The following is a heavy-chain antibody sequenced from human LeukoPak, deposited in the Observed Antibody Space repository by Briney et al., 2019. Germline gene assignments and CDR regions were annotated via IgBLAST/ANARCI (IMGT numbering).Heavy chain of an antibody. CDR1: GGSISGDY. V-gene: IGHV4-34*01. Sequence: PSETLSLTCTVSGGSISGDYWSWIRQPPGKGLEWIGEINHSGSTNYNPSLKSRVTISVDTSKNQFSLKLSSVTAADTAVYYCARGARQGIAVADYWGQGTLVTVSS. CDR2: INHSGST. CDR3: ARGARQGIAVADY. D-gene: IGHD6-19*01. J-gene: IGHJ4*02.